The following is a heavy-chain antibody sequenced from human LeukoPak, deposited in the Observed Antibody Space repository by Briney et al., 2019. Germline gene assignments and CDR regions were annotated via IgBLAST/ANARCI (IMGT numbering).Heavy chain of an antibody. CDR2: IYWNDDK. CDR3: AHSGYYYGSGSYYNRYYFDY. CDR1: GFSLSTSGVG. J-gene: IGHJ4*02. Sequence: ESGPTLVNPTQTLTLTCTFSGFSLSTSGVGVGWIRQPPGKALEWLALIYWNDDKRYSPSLKSRLTITKDTSKNQVVLTMTNMDPVDTATYYCAHSGYYYGSGSYYNRYYFDYWGQGTLVTVSS. V-gene: IGHV2-5*01. D-gene: IGHD3-10*01.